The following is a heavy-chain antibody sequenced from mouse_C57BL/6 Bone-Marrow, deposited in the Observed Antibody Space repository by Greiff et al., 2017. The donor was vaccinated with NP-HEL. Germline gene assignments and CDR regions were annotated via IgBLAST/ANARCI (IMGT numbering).Heavy chain of an antibody. CDR3: ATPRYFDV. V-gene: IGHV14-4*01. CDR1: GFNIKDDY. Sequence: EVQLQQSGAELVRPGASVKLSCTASGFNIKDDYMHWVKQRPEQGLEWIGWIDPENGDTEYASKFQGKATITEDTSSNTAYLQLSSLKYEDTAVYYSATPRYFDVWGTGTTVTVSS. J-gene: IGHJ1*03. CDR2: IDPENGDT.